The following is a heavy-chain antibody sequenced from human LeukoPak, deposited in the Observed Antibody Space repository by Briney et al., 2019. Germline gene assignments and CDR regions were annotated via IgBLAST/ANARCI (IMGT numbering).Heavy chain of an antibody. CDR3: ARDLWVVVVVAATHAFDI. CDR2: IYYSGST. Sequence: PSETLSLTCTVSGGSISSSSYYWGWIRQPPGKGLEWIGSIYYSGSTYYNPSLKSRVTISVDTSKNQFSLKLSSVTAADTAVYYCARDLWVVVVVAATHAFDIWGQGTMVTVSS. V-gene: IGHV4-39*07. J-gene: IGHJ3*02. D-gene: IGHD2-15*01. CDR1: GGSISSSSYY.